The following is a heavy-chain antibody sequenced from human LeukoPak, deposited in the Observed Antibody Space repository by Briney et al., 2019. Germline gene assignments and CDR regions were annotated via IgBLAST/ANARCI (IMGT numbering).Heavy chain of an antibody. Sequence: PSETLSLTCTVSGGSISSYYWSWIRQPPGKGLEWIGYIYYSGSTNYNPSLKSRVTISVDTSKNQFSLKLSSVTAADTAVYYCARHSNSXRGWYGXGXFDYWGQGTLVTVS. J-gene: IGHJ4*02. CDR3: ARHSNSXRGWYGXGXFDY. CDR1: GGSISSYY. CDR2: IYYSGST. V-gene: IGHV4-59*08. D-gene: IGHD6-19*01.